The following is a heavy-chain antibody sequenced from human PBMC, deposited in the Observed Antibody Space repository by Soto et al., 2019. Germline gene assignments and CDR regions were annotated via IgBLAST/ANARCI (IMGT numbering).Heavy chain of an antibody. V-gene: IGHV3-23*01. CDR1: GFPFSTSA. CDR3: GKYSGSYPVYNGMNV. Sequence: GSLRLSCAASGFPFSTSAMNWVRQAPGKGLEWVSIISATSDAAYYAESVKGRFTSSRDNSKNTLYLQMNSLRPEGTAVYYCGKYSGSYPVYNGMNVWGQGTTVTVSS. J-gene: IGHJ6*02. D-gene: IGHD1-26*01. CDR2: ISATSDAA.